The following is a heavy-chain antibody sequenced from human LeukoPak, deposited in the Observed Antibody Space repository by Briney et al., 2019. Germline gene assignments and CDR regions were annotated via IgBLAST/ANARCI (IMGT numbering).Heavy chain of an antibody. CDR1: GFTFSSYE. CDR3: ARVGGGDGSGWSTTDY. D-gene: IGHD6-19*01. CDR2: ISSSGNTT. Sequence: GGSLRLSCAASGFTFSSYEMNWVRQAPGKGLEWVSYISSSGNTTYNADSVKGRFSITRDNAKNSLYLQMNSLRVEDTAMYYCARVGGGDGSGWSTTDYWGQGTLVTISS. J-gene: IGHJ4*02. V-gene: IGHV3-48*03.